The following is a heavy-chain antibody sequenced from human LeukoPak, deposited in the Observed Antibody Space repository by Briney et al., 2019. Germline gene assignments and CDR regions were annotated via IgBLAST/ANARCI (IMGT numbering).Heavy chain of an antibody. J-gene: IGHJ4*02. V-gene: IGHV4-4*07. CDR1: GGSISSYY. D-gene: IGHD3-3*01. Sequence: SETLSLTCTVSGGSISSYYWSWIRQPAGQGLEWIGRIYTSGSTNYNPSLKSRVTMSVDTSKNQLSLKLSSVTAADTAVYYCARDRSYTGFDSWGQGTLVAVSS. CDR3: ARDRSYTGFDS. CDR2: IYTSGST.